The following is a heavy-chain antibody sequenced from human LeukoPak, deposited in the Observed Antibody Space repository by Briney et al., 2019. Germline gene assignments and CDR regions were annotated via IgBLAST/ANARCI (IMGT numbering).Heavy chain of an antibody. D-gene: IGHD2-2*01. CDR1: GATLTRYV. CDR3: ASPLIHCSTTSCSYYNYIMDV. V-gene: IGHV1-69*13. Sequence: ASVKVSYKASGATLTRYVVSWVRQAPGQGLEWMGGIIPVFGTTNYAPKFQGRVTFTADESTSTVYMELTSLRSEDTAVYYCASPLIHCSTTSCSYYNYIMDVWGRGTTVTVSS. CDR2: IIPVFGTT. J-gene: IGHJ6*03.